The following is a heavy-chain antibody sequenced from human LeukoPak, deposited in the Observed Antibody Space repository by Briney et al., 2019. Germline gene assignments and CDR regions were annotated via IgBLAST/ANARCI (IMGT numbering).Heavy chain of an antibody. J-gene: IGHJ4*02. V-gene: IGHV4-59*08. Sequence: PSETLSLTCTVSGGSISSYYWSWIRQPPGKGLEWIGYIYYSGSTNYNPSLKSRVTISVDTSKNQFSLKLSSVTAADTAVYYCARVYDSSGYYYPYFDYWGQGTLVTVSS. D-gene: IGHD3-22*01. CDR1: GGSISSYY. CDR3: ARVYDSSGYYYPYFDY. CDR2: IYYSGST.